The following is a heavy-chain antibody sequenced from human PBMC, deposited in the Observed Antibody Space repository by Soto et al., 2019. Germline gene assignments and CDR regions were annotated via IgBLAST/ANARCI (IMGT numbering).Heavy chain of an antibody. D-gene: IGHD4-17*01. CDR3: ARGSRGRGDYVFHYYYYYMDV. Sequence: QVQLQQWGAGLLKPSETLSLTCAVYGGSFSGYYWSWIRQPPGKGLEWIGEINHSGSTNYNPSLQSRVTISVDTSKNQFSLKLSSVTAADSAVYYCARGSRGRGDYVFHYYYYYMDVWGKGTTVTVSS. CDR1: GGSFSGYY. V-gene: IGHV4-34*01. CDR2: INHSGST. J-gene: IGHJ6*03.